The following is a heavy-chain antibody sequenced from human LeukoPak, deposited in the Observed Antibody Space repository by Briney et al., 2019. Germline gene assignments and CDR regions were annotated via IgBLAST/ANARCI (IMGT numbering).Heavy chain of an antibody. V-gene: IGHV1-18*01. CDR2: ISAYNGNT. D-gene: IGHD5-12*01. CDR3: ARDSRGYSAYDYDY. J-gene: IGHJ4*02. CDR1: GYTFSSYS. Sequence: ASVKVSCKASGYTFSSYSISWVRQAPGQGLEWMGWISAYNGNTNYAQKLQGRVTMTTDTSTSTAYMELRSLRSDDTAVYYCARDSRGYSAYDYDYWGQGTLVTVSS.